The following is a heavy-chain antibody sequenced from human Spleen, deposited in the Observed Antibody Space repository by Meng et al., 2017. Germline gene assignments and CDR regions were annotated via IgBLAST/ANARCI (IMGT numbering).Heavy chain of an antibody. V-gene: IGHV1-2*06. D-gene: IGHD6-19*01. CDR3: ARDIAVAGTPYYYYGMDV. J-gene: IGHJ6*02. CDR1: GYNFPDYW. Sequence: ASVKVSCKPSGYNFPDYWLHWVRRAPGQGLEWMGRIDPKSGDTHYAQRFQGRVTMTGDTSISTAYMELSRLRSDDTAVYYCARDIAVAGTPYYYYGMDVWGQGTTVTVSS. CDR2: IDPKSGDT.